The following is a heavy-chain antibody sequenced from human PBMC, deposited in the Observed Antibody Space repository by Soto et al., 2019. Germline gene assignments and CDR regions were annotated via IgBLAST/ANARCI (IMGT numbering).Heavy chain of an antibody. CDR2: ISGSGGRT. CDR3: ANLAGTSWVYYGMDV. V-gene: IGHV3-23*01. D-gene: IGHD6-19*01. CDR1: GFTFSSYA. J-gene: IGHJ6*02. Sequence: EVQLLESGGGLVQPGGSLRLSCAASGFTFSSYAMSWVRQAPGKVLEWVSAISGSGGRTYYADSVKGRFTISRDNSKNTLYLQMNSLRAEDTAVYYCANLAGTSWVYYGMDVWGHGTTVTVSS.